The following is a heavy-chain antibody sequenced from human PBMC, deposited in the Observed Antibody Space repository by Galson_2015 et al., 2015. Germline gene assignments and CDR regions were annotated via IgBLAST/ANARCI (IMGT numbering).Heavy chain of an antibody. CDR2: ISYDGSNK. CDR1: GFTFSSYA. V-gene: IGHV3-30-3*01. J-gene: IGHJ5*02. D-gene: IGHD2-2*01. Sequence: SLRLSCAASGFTFSSYAMHWVRQAPGKGLEWVAVISYDGSNKYYADSVKGRFTISRDNSKNTLYLQMNSLRAEDTAVYYCAKDLRYCSSTSCYWVNWFDPWGQGTLVTVSS. CDR3: AKDLRYCSSTSCYWVNWFDP.